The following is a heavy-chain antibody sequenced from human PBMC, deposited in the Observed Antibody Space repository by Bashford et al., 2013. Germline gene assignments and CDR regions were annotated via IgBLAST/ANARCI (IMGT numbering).Heavy chain of an antibody. V-gene: IGHV1-69*13. CDR1: GGAFSSYD. CDR3: ARGLNLLGYALDV. Sequence: SVKVSCKTSGGAFSSYDMSWVRQAPGQGLEWMGGITPILGTPNYAQKFQGRVTITADESTSTAYMELSSLRSDDTAVYYCARGLNLLGYALDVWGQGTTVTVSS. J-gene: IGHJ6*02. CDR2: ITPILGTP.